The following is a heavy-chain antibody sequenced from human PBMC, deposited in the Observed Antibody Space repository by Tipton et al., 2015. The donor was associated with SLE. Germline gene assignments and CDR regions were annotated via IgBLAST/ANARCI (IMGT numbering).Heavy chain of an antibody. D-gene: IGHD1-26*01. CDR3: ARGLTGIVPLGGYYYYMDV. J-gene: IGHJ6*03. Sequence: GLVKPSETLSLTCGVYGESFLGYFWTWIRQPPGKGLEWIGESIHSGTTNYNPSLKSRVSISVDTSKNQFSLKLSSVTAADTAVYYCARGLTGIVPLGGYYYYMDVWGKGTTVTVSS. CDR2: SIHSGTT. V-gene: IGHV4-34*01. CDR1: GESFLGYF.